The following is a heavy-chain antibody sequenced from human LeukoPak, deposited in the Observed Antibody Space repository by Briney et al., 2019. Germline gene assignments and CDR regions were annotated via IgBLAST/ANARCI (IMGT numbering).Heavy chain of an antibody. CDR2: IYYSGST. CDR1: RGSISSSRYY. CDR3: ARDDIAVAGTKDY. D-gene: IGHD6-19*01. Sequence: SETLFLTCTVHRGSISSSRYYWGWIRQPPGEGLEWPGRIYYSGSTYYNPSLKSRVTISVATSKDQSSLKLSSVTAADTAGYYCARDDIAVAGTKDYWGQGTLVTVSS. V-gene: IGHV4-39*07. J-gene: IGHJ4*02.